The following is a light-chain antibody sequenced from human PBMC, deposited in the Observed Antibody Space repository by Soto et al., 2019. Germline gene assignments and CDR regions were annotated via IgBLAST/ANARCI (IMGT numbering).Light chain of an antibody. CDR3: QQYDNLPIT. J-gene: IGKJ5*01. CDR1: QVMSSW. V-gene: IGKV1-33*01. CDR2: AAS. Sequence: IEVTQSSSSLSASVGDRVTITFRASQVMSSWLAWYQQKPGKAPKLLIFAASTLQSGVPSRFSGSGSGTDFTFTISSLQPEDIATYYCQQYDNLPITFGQGTRLQ.